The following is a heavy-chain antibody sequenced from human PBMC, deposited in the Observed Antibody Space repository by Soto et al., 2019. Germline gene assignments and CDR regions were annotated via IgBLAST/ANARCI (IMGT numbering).Heavy chain of an antibody. Sequence: EVQLVESGGGLVQPGGSLRLSCAASGFSLSSYAMDWVRQAPGQGLERVSYISLSSGNIHYADSERGRFTVSRDNAKKSLYLQMNSLRAEDTAVYYCARDPSRGSEWAPYLDRWGRGTLVTVSS. V-gene: IGHV3-48*01. J-gene: IGHJ2*01. D-gene: IGHD1-26*01. CDR2: ISLSSGNI. CDR3: ARDPSRGSEWAPYLDR. CDR1: GFSLSSYA.